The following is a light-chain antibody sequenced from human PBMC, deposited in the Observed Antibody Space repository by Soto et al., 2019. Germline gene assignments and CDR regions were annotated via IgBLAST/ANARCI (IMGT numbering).Light chain of an antibody. J-gene: IGKJ5*01. CDR1: QGISTX. CDR2: DAS. CDR3: QQFNEYPRT. Sequence: AIHLTQSPSSLSASVGDRVTITCRASQGISTXLAWYQQKPGKAPKLLIYDASSLESGVPSRFSXXGXGXDXTLTISSLQPEDFATYFCQQFNEYPRTFGQGTRLDIK. V-gene: IGKV1D-13*01.